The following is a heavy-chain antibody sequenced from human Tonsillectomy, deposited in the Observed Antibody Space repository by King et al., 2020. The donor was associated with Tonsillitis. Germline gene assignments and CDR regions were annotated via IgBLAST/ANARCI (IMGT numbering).Heavy chain of an antibody. CDR3: AKEGVSSGWFMPYFDY. D-gene: IGHD6-19*01. V-gene: IGHV3-30*18. J-gene: IGHJ4*02. CDR1: GFTFSSYG. Sequence: VQLVESGGGVVQPGRSLRLSCAASGFTFSSYGMHWVRQAPGKGLEWVAVISYDGSNKYYADSVKGRFTISRDNSKNTLYLQMNSLRAEDTAVYYCAKEGVSSGWFMPYFDYWGQGTLVTVSS. CDR2: ISYDGSNK.